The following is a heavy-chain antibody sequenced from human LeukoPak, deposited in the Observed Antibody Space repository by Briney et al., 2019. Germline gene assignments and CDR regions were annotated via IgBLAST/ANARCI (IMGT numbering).Heavy chain of an antibody. Sequence: GASVKVSCKASGYTFTGYYMHWVRQAPGQGLEWMGWISAYNGNTNYAQKLQGRVTMTTDTSTSTAYMELRSLRSDDTAVYYCAREGYDILTGYLNWFDPWGQGTLVTVSS. CDR2: ISAYNGNT. J-gene: IGHJ5*02. CDR1: GYTFTGYY. D-gene: IGHD3-9*01. V-gene: IGHV1-18*04. CDR3: AREGYDILTGYLNWFDP.